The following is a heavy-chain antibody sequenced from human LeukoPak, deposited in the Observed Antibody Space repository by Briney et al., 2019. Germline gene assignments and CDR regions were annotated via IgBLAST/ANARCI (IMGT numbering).Heavy chain of an antibody. CDR1: GFTFSGSA. V-gene: IGHV3-73*01. J-gene: IGHJ4*02. CDR3: TRWEPRGPMFGY. Sequence: GGSLRLSCAASGFTFSGSAMHWVRQASGKGLKWVGRIRNRADSYATAYAASVKGRFIVSRDDSKNTAYLQMNTLTTEDTAVYYCTRWEPRGPMFGYWGQGALVTVSS. CDR2: IRNRADSYAT. D-gene: IGHD1-26*01.